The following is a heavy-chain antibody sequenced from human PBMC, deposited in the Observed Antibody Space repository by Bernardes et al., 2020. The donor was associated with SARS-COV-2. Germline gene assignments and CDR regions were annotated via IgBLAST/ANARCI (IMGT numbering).Heavy chain of an antibody. CDR2: VYYSGTT. V-gene: IGHV4-39*01. CDR1: GGSISSSIYY. J-gene: IGHJ4*02. CDR3: ARQFNGYFDY. Sequence: SEPLSLTCTVSGGSISSSIYYWGWIRQPPGKGLEWIGKVYYSGTTYYNPSLESRVTISGDTSKNQFSLKLSSVTAADTAVYYCARQFNGYFDYWGQGTLVTVSS.